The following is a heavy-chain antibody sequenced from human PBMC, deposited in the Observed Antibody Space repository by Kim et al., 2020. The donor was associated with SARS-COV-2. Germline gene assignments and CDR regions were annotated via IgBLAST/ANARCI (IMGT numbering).Heavy chain of an antibody. Sequence: SETLSLTCAVSGGSFSYYNWNWIRQPPGKGLEWIGEVNQSGYTNYNTSLKSRVTMSVDTSRNQFSLILTSMTATDTAMYYCASRARGPYHVSGSPRGFFAYWGQGTLVTVSS. CDR2: VNQSGYT. J-gene: IGHJ4*02. V-gene: IGHV4-34*01. D-gene: IGHD3-10*01. CDR1: GGSFSYYN. CDR3: ASRARGPYHVSGSPRGFFAY.